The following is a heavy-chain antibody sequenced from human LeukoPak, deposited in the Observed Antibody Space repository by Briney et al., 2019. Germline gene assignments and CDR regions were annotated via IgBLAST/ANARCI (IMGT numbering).Heavy chain of an antibody. D-gene: IGHD1-7*01. V-gene: IGHV4-30-4*01. CDR3: ARGSVTGTTPDY. Sequence: SETLSLTCTVSGGSISSGDYYWSWIRQPPGKGLEWIGYIYYSGSTYYNPSLKSRVTISLDTSKNHFSLRLSSVTAADTAIYYCARGSVTGTTPDYWGQGTLVTVSS. CDR2: IYYSGST. CDR1: GGSISSGDYY. J-gene: IGHJ4*02.